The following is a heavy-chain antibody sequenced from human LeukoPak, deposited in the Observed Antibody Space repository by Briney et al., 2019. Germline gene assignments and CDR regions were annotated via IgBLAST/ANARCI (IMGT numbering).Heavy chain of an antibody. J-gene: IGHJ4*01. Sequence: GGSLRLSCAASGFTFISYGMQWVRQAPGKGLAWVSRINTDGSSTSYADSVKGRFTISRDNAKNTLYLQMNSLRAEGTAVYYCARELPREVTLDYWGQGTLVTVSS. CDR3: ARELPREVTLDY. V-gene: IGHV3-74*01. CDR2: INTDGSST. CDR1: GFTFISYG. D-gene: IGHD2-21*02.